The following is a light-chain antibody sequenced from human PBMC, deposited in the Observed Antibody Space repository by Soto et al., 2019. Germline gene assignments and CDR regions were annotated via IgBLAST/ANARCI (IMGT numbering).Light chain of an antibody. Sequence: QSALTQPRSVSGPPGQSVSISCSGTSSDFGTYNYVSWYQQHPGKAPKLMIYDVSKRPSGVPDRFSGSKSGNTASLTISGLQAEDEADYYCCSYAGGYTHAVFGGGTKLTVL. CDR1: SSDFGTYNY. J-gene: IGLJ2*01. V-gene: IGLV2-11*01. CDR2: DVS. CDR3: CSYAGGYTHAV.